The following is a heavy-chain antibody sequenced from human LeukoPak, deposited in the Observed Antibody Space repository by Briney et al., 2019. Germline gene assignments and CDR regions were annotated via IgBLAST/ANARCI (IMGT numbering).Heavy chain of an antibody. V-gene: IGHV3-30*02. D-gene: IGHD2-21*02. CDR3: ARDGLIHAYCGGDCYRPSRGMDV. CDR2: IRYDGSNK. Sequence: GGSLRLSCAASGFTFSSYWMSWVRQAPGKGLEWVAFIRYDGSNKYYADSVKGRFTISRDNAKNSLYLQMNSLRAEDTAVYYCARDGLIHAYCGGDCYRPSRGMDVWGQGTTVTVSS. J-gene: IGHJ6*02. CDR1: GFTFSSYW.